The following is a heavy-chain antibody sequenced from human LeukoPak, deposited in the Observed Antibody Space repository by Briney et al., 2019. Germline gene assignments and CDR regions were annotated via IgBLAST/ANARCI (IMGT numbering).Heavy chain of an antibody. V-gene: IGHV4-34*01. D-gene: IGHD3-22*01. CDR3: ATLGEYYDSSGYYYN. Sequence: SETLSLTCAVYGGSFSGYYWSWIRQPPGKGLEWIGEINHSGSTNYNPSLKSRVTLSVDTSKNQFSLKLSSVTAADTAVYYCATLGEYYDSSGYYYNWGQGTLVTVSS. CDR2: INHSGST. CDR1: GGSFSGYY. J-gene: IGHJ4*02.